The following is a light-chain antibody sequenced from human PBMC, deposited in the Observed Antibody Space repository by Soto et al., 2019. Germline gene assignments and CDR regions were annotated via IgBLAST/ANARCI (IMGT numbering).Light chain of an antibody. CDR3: QQFNNYLT. Sequence: AIQWTQSPSSLSASVGDRVTITCRASQGISSALAWYQQKPGKAPKLLIYDASSLESGVPSRFSGSGSGTDFTLTISSLKPEDFATYDCQQFNNYLTFGGLTKVDIK. CDR1: QGISSA. J-gene: IGKJ4*01. CDR2: DAS. V-gene: IGKV1D-13*01.